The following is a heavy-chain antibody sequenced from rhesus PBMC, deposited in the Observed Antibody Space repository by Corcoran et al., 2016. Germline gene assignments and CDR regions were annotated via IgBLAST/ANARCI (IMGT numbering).Heavy chain of an antibody. Sequence: QVQLQESGPGVVKPSETLSLTCAVSGGSVSSSNWWSWIRQPPGKGLEWIGYISGSSGSTYYNPSLKSLVTISTDTSKNQFSLKLSSVTAADTAVYYCARGWNGFDYWGQGVLVTVSS. D-gene: IGHD1-32*01. J-gene: IGHJ4*01. CDR2: ISGSSGST. CDR1: GGSVSSSNW. CDR3: ARGWNGFDY. V-gene: IGHV4-65*01.